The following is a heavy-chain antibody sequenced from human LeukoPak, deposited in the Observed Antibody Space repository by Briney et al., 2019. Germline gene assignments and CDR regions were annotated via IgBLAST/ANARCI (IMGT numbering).Heavy chain of an antibody. CDR2: INPNSGGT. J-gene: IGHJ4*02. Sequence: ASVKVSCKASGYTFTGYYMHWVRQAPGQVLGWMGWINPNSGGTNYAQKFQGRVTMTRDTSISTAYMELSRLRSDDTAVYYCARDIRQLQAIDYWGQGTLVTVSS. V-gene: IGHV1-2*02. CDR1: GYTFTGYY. D-gene: IGHD1-1*01. CDR3: ARDIRQLQAIDY.